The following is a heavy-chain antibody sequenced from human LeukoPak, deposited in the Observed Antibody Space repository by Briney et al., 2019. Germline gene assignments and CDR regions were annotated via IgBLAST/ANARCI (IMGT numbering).Heavy chain of an antibody. Sequence: SETLSLTCTVSGGSINSYHWSWIWQPPGKGLEWIGYIYYSGSTNYNPSLKSRLTISVDTSKNQFSLKLSSVTAADTAVYYCARRRLYDSSGYYYNYFDYWGQGTLVTVSS. CDR3: ARRRLYDSSGYYYNYFDY. CDR1: GGSINSYH. J-gene: IGHJ4*02. D-gene: IGHD3-22*01. CDR2: IYYSGST. V-gene: IGHV4-59*08.